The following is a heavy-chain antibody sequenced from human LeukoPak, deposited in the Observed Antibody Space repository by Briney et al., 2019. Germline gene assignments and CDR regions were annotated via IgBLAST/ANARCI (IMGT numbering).Heavy chain of an antibody. Sequence: GGSLRLSCAASGFTFSSYSMNWVRQAPGKGLEWVSYISSSSSTIYYADSVKGRFTISRDNAKNSLYLQMNSLRAEDMALYYCAKGYCSSTSCYNDYWGQGTLVTVSS. V-gene: IGHV3-48*04. CDR2: ISSSSSTI. D-gene: IGHD2-2*02. J-gene: IGHJ4*02. CDR3: AKGYCSSTSCYNDY. CDR1: GFTFSSYS.